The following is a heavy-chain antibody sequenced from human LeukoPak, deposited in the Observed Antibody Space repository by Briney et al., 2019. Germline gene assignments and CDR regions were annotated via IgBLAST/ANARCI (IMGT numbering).Heavy chain of an antibody. V-gene: IGHV3-30-3*01. D-gene: IGHD6-19*01. CDR1: GFSLSSSD. Sequence: GGPLTLSCTASGFSLSSSDVHWAPRAPGEGGVGGAVISYDGSNNYYVDSVKGRFTISRDNSKNTLYLLMQSLRAEDTAVHYLSRDWAEYSSGWFYFGYWGQGTLVSVSS. J-gene: IGHJ4*02. CDR2: ISYDGSNN. CDR3: SRDWAEYSSGWFYFGY.